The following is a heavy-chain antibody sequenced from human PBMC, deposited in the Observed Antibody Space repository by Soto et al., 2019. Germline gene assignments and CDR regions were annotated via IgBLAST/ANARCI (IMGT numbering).Heavy chain of an antibody. CDR2: ISAHNGNT. CDR3: AGGRYGDY. V-gene: IGHV1-18*01. D-gene: IGHD1-1*01. Sequence: QVHLVQSGAEVKKPGASVKVSCKGSGYTFTTYGITWVRQAPGQGLEWMGWISAHNGNTTYAQKLQGRVTVTRDTSTSTAHMVLRSLRSDDTAVYYCAGGRYGDYWGQGALVTVSS. J-gene: IGHJ4*02. CDR1: GYTFTTYG.